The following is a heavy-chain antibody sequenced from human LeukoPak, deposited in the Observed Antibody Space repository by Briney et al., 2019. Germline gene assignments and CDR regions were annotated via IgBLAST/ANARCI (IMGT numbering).Heavy chain of an antibody. CDR3: AKDNKQWLGNNAFDI. J-gene: IGHJ3*02. V-gene: IGHV3-9*03. CDR2: ISWNSGSI. CDR1: GFTFDDYA. D-gene: IGHD6-19*01. Sequence: PGGSLRLSCAASGFTFDDYAMHWVRQAPGKGLEWVSGISWNSGSIGYADSVKGRFTISRDNAKNSLYLQMNSLRAEDMALYYCAKDNKQWLGNNAFDIWGQGTMVTVSS.